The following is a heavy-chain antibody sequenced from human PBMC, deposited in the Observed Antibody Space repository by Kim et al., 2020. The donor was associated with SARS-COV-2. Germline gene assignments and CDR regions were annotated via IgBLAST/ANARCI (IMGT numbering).Heavy chain of an antibody. CDR1: GGSISSYY. Sequence: SETLSLTCTVSGGSISSYYWSWIRQPAGKGLEWIGRIYTSGSTNYNPSLKSRVTMSVDTSKNQFSLKLSSVTAADTAVYYCARVGPAGSSWYFDPWGQGTLVTVYS. D-gene: IGHD6-13*01. CDR3: ARVGPAGSSWYFDP. V-gene: IGHV4-4*07. J-gene: IGHJ5*02. CDR2: IYTSGST.